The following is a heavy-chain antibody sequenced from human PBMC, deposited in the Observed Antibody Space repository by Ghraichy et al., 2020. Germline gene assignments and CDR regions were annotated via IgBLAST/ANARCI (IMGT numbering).Heavy chain of an antibody. V-gene: IGHV1-2*02. J-gene: IGHJ4*02. D-gene: IGHD2-15*01. Sequence: ASVKVSCKVSGYTFIDYYIHWVRQAPGQGLEWMGWINPNSGGTNFAQKLQGRVTMTRDTSISTAYMELSSLRSDDTAIYYCARDFTKLRYCSGGNCYPGYWGQGTLVTVSS. CDR3: ARDFTKLRYCSGGNCYPGY. CDR2: INPNSGGT. CDR1: GYTFIDYY.